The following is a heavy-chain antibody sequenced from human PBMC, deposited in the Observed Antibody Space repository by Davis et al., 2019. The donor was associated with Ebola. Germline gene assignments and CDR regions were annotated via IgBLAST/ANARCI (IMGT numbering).Heavy chain of an antibody. CDR1: GYTFTAYF. CDR2: INPNTGGT. J-gene: IGHJ4*02. CDR3: ARAVPATQNLDY. D-gene: IGHD2-15*01. V-gene: IGHV1-2*02. Sequence: AASVKVSCKASGYTFTAYFMHWVRRAPGQGLEWMGWINPNTGGTNSAQKFQGRVTMTRATSMTTAYLELNSLRSDDTAVYYCARAVPATQNLDYWGQGTLVTVS.